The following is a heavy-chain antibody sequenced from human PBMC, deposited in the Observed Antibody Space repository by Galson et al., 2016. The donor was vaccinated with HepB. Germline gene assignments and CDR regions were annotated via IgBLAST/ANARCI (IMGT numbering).Heavy chain of an antibody. V-gene: IGHV2-5*02. CDR3: AHPGLDYYGSGSYFPY. D-gene: IGHD3-10*01. J-gene: IGHJ4*02. CDR1: GFSLSTSGVG. CDR2: IYWDDDY. Sequence: PALVKPTQTLTLTCAFSGFSLSTSGVGVGWIRRPPGKALEWLALIYWDDDYRYSPSLKSRLTITKDTSKNQVVLTMTNMDPVDTATYYCAHPGLDYYGSGSYFPYWGQGTLVTVS.